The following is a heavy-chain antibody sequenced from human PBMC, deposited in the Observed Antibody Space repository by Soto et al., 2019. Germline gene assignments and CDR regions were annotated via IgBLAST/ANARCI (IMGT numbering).Heavy chain of an antibody. J-gene: IGHJ4*02. CDR2: INHSGST. V-gene: IGHV4-34*01. D-gene: IGHD5-18*01. CDR3: ASRYGWVYFDY. CDR1: GGSFSGYY. Sequence: QVQLQQWGAGLLKPSETLSLTCAVYGGSFSGYYWSWIRQPPGKGLEWIGEINHSGSTNYNPSLKSRVTISVDTSKNQFSLKLSSVTAADTAVYYCASRYGWVYFDYWGQGTLVTVSS.